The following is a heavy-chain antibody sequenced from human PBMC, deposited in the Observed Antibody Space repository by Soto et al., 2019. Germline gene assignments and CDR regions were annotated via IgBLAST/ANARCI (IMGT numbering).Heavy chain of an antibody. CDR2: IYSSGNT. J-gene: IGHJ5*02. Sequence: SETLSLTCSVSGGSLSINYWSWIRQPPGKGLEWIGYIYSSGNTNYNPSLKSRVTISIDTSKNQFSLNLRSVTAADTAVYYCARDVGGTKNWFDPWGQGTLVTVSS. D-gene: IGHD3-16*01. CDR1: GGSLSINY. CDR3: ARDVGGTKNWFDP. V-gene: IGHV4-59*01.